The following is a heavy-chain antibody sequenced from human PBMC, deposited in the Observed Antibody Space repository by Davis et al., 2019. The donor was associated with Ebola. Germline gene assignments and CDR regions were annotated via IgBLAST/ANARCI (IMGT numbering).Heavy chain of an antibody. Sequence: MPGGSLRLSCTVSGGSISSSSYYWGWIRQPPGKGLEWIGSIYYSGSAYYSPSLKSRVTISVDTSKNQFSLKVRSVTAADTAVYYCVRGWPSSVTTDFYAMDAWGKGTTVIVSS. V-gene: IGHV4-39*07. CDR3: VRGWPSSVTTDFYAMDA. CDR2: IYYSGSA. D-gene: IGHD4-17*01. CDR1: GGSISSSSYY. J-gene: IGHJ6*04.